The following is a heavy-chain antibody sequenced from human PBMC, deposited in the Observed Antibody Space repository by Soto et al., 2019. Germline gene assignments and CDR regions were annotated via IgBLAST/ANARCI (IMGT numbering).Heavy chain of an antibody. V-gene: IGHV3-30*18. J-gene: IGHJ4*02. CDR2: ISFDEKNR. CDR1: GFTFSLYG. D-gene: IGHD6-25*01. Sequence: QVQLLAAGGGVVQPGRSLKLSCRTSGFTFSLYGMHWVRQAPGKGLEWLAVISFDEKNRYYADSVKGRFTISRDNSKTTLFLQMSSLRPDDTAVYFCAKGAQAAAVLDHWGQGALVTVAS. CDR3: AKGAQAAAVLDH.